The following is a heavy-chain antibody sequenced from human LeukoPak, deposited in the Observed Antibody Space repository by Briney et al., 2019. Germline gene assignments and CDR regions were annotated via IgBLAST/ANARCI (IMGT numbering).Heavy chain of an antibody. CDR3: ARVYDTAMYYFDY. D-gene: IGHD5-18*01. CDR2: INPNSGGT. Sequence: ASVKVSCKASGYTFTGYYMHWVRQAPGQGLEWMGWINPNSGGTNYAQKLQGRVTMTTDTSTSTAYMELRSLRSDDTAVYYCARVYDTAMYYFDYWGQGTLVTVSS. V-gene: IGHV1-2*02. CDR1: GYTFTGYY. J-gene: IGHJ4*02.